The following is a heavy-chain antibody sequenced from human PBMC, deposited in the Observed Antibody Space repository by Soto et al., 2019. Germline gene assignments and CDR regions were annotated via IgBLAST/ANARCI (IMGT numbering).Heavy chain of an antibody. CDR1: GFTFSSYG. CDR2: ISYDGSNK. D-gene: IGHD5-18*01. CDR3: AKAASKDSFGDGMDV. Sequence: QVHLVESGGGVVQPGRSLRLSCAASGFTFSSYGMHWVRQAPGKGLEWVAVISYDGSNKYYADSVKCRFTISSDNSKNTLYLQMNSLRAEDTAVYYCAKAASKDSFGDGMDVWGQGTTVTVSS. V-gene: IGHV3-30*18. J-gene: IGHJ6*02.